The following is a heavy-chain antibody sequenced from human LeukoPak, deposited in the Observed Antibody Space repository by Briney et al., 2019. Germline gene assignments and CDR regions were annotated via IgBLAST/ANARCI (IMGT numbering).Heavy chain of an antibody. CDR3: ARYIGGTSDYFDC. CDR1: GGSIRSYY. V-gene: IGHV4-59*01. D-gene: IGHD1-1*01. Sequence: SETLSLTCVVSGGSIRSYYWSWIRQPPGKGLEYIGYIDNSGNTNYNPSLKSRVTISVDTSKNQFSLRLSSVTAADTAVYYCARYIGGTSDYFDCWGQGTLVTVSS. J-gene: IGHJ4*02. CDR2: IDNSGNT.